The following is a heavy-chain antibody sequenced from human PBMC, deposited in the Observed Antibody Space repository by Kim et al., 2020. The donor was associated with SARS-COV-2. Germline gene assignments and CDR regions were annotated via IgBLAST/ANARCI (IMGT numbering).Heavy chain of an antibody. CDR3: ARDPTYPSGSYSESDY. D-gene: IGHD1-26*01. V-gene: IGHV4-4*02. J-gene: IGHJ4*02. CDR2: IYHSGST. Sequence: SETLSLTCAVSGGSISSSNWWSWVRQPPGKGLEWIGEIYHSGSTNYNPSLKSRVTISVDKSKNQFSLKLSSVTAADTAVYYCARDPTYPSGSYSESDYWGQGTLVTVSS. CDR1: GGSISSSNW.